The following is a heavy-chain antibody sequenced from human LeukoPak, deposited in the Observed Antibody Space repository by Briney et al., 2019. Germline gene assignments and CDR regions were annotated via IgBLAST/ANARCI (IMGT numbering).Heavy chain of an antibody. CDR3: ASGNWGCKTNCDYFDH. Sequence: GGSLRLSCAASGLTFSDYYMSWIRQAPGSGLEWVSYISSTSSHTNYADSVKGRFTISRDNAKNSLYLQMNTLRAEDTAVYYCASGNWGCKTNCDYFDHWGQEPWSPSPQ. V-gene: IGHV3-11*03. J-gene: IGHJ4*01. D-gene: IGHD1-1*01. CDR1: GLTFSDYY. CDR2: ISSTSSHT.